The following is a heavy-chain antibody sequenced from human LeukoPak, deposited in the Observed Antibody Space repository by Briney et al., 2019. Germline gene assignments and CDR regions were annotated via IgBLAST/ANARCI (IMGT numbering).Heavy chain of an antibody. J-gene: IGHJ4*02. D-gene: IGHD5-18*01. CDR2: IYYSGST. V-gene: IGHV4-30-4*08. Sequence: SETLSLTCTVSGGSISSGDYYWSWIRQPPGKGLEWIGYIYYSGSTYYNPSLKSRVTISVDTPKNQFSLKLSSVTAADTAVYYCARGAGDTAMLEDYWGQGTLVTVSS. CDR1: GGSISSGDYY. CDR3: ARGAGDTAMLEDY.